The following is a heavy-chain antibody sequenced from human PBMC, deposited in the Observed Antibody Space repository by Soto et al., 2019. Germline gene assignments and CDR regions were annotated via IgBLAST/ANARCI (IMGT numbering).Heavy chain of an antibody. J-gene: IGHJ5*02. CDR3: AKDFGPYSSSWANWFDP. CDR2: ISYDGSNK. D-gene: IGHD6-13*01. V-gene: IGHV3-30*18. Sequence: PGGSLRLSCAASGFTFSSYGMHWVRQAPGKGLEWVAVISYDGSNKYYADSVKGRFTISRDNSKNTLYLQMNSLRAEDTAVFYCAKDFGPYSSSWANWFDPWGQGTLVTVSS. CDR1: GFTFSSYG.